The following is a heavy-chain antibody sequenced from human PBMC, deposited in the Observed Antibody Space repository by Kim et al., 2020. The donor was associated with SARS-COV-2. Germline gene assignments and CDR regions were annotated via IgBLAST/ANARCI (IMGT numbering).Heavy chain of an antibody. CDR3: ARERGSYDY. CDR2: GNT. Sequence: GNTNYAQKLQGRVTMTTDTSTSTAYMELRSLRSDDTAVYYCARERGSYDYWGQGTLVTVSS. V-gene: IGHV1-18*01. D-gene: IGHD1-26*01. J-gene: IGHJ4*02.